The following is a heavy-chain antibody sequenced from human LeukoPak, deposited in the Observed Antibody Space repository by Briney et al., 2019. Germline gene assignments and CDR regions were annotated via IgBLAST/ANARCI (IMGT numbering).Heavy chain of an antibody. CDR1: GGSIINHY. J-gene: IGHJ5*02. CDR3: ARDVRYASGWSAPES. Sequence: SETLSLTCAVYGGSIINHYWSWIRQPAGKGLEWIGRIYSSGSANYNPPLKSRVSMSIDTSNNHFSLNLTPVTAADTALYFCARDVRYASGWSAPESWGQGTLVTVSS. D-gene: IGHD6-19*01. V-gene: IGHV4-4*07. CDR2: IYSSGSA.